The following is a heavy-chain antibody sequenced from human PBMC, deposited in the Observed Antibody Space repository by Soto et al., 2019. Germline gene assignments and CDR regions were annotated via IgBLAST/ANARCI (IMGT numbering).Heavy chain of an antibody. D-gene: IGHD3-22*01. CDR1: GYTFTSYA. CDR3: ASPHDSSGYYDAFDI. CDR2: INAGNGNT. Sequence: DSVKVSCKASGYTFTSYAMHWVRQAPGQRLEWMGWINAGNGNTKYSQKFQGRVTITRDTSASTAYMELSSLRSEDTAVYYCASPHDSSGYYDAFDIWGQGTMVTVPS. J-gene: IGHJ3*02. V-gene: IGHV1-3*01.